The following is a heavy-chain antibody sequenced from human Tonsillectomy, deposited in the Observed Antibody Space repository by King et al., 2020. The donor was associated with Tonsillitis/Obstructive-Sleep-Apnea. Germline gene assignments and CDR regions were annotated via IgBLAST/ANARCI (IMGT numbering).Heavy chain of an antibody. D-gene: IGHD4-17*01. V-gene: IGHV4-31*03. CDR2: IYYSGNT. Sequence: VQLQESGPGLVKPSQTLSLTCTVSGGSISSGGYYWSWIRQHPGKGLEWIGCIYYSGNTYYNPSLKSRLTISVDTSKNKFSLKLSSVTPADTAVYYCARGTTVKSFDYWGQGTLVTVSS. J-gene: IGHJ4*02. CDR3: ARGTTVKSFDY. CDR1: GGSISSGGYY.